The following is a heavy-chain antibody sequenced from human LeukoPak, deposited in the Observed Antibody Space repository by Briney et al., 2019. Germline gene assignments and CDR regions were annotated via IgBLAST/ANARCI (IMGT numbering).Heavy chain of an antibody. CDR3: ARDGDDSSGYYSY. D-gene: IGHD3-22*01. V-gene: IGHV3-11*01. CDR2: ISSSGSTI. Sequence: GSLRLSCAASGFTFSNYALSWVRQAPGKGLEWVSYISSSGSTIYYADSVKGRFTISRDNAKNSLYLQMNSLRAEDTAVYYCARDGDDSSGYYSYWGQGTLVTVSS. CDR1: GFTFSNYA. J-gene: IGHJ4*02.